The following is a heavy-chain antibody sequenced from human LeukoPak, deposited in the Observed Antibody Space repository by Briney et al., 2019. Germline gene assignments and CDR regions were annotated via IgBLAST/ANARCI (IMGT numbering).Heavy chain of an antibody. D-gene: IGHD3-16*01. V-gene: IGHV3-53*01. CDR3: AKDEATSGGGLAS. J-gene: IGHJ4*02. CDR1: GFSVSATH. Sequence: GGSLRLSCAASGFSVSATHMSWVRQAPGKGLEWVSAMYTGGTTYYADSVKGRFTIYRDNSKNTLYLQMNSPRAEDTAVYYCAKDEATSGGGLASWGQGTLVSVSS. CDR2: MYTGGTT.